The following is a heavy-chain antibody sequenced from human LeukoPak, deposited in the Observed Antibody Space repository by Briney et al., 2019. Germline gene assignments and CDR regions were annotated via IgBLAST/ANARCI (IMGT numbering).Heavy chain of an antibody. J-gene: IGHJ6*04. Sequence: GASVKVSCKASGGTFSSYAISWVRQAPGQGLEWMGGIIPIFSTANYAQKFQGRVTITADESTSTAYMELSSLRSEDTAVYYCARVGSLRGSDYYYGMDVWGKGTTVTVSS. CDR1: GGTFSSYA. D-gene: IGHD3-10*01. V-gene: IGHV1-69*01. CDR3: ARVGSLRGSDYYYGMDV. CDR2: IIPIFSTA.